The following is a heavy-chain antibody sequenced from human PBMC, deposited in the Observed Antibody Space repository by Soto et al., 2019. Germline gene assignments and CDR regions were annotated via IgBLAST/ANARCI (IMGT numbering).Heavy chain of an antibody. V-gene: IGHV4-39*01. CDR3: ARHGSCSGGSCYYFDY. Sequence: SETLSLTCTVSGGSISSSSYYWGWIRQPPGKGLEWIGSIYYSGSTYYNPSLKSRVTISVDTSKNQFSLKLSSVTAADTAVYYCARHGSCSGGSCYYFDYWGQEPWSPSPQ. J-gene: IGHJ4*01. CDR2: IYYSGST. CDR1: GGSISSSSYY. D-gene: IGHD2-15*01.